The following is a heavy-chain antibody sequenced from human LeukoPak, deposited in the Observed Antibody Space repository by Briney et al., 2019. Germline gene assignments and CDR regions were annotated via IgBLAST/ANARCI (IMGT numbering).Heavy chain of an antibody. CDR3: ARVTYVDDMLYQYFDY. Sequence: PSETLSLTCAVSSYSISSGSYWGWIRQSPGKGPEWVGSIFHSGNSYYNPSLKSRLTMSVDTSKNQFSLKLNSVTAADTALYYCARVTYVDDMLYQYFDYWGQGILVTVSS. CDR1: SYSISSGSY. J-gene: IGHJ4*02. V-gene: IGHV4-38-2*01. D-gene: IGHD4-17*01. CDR2: IFHSGNS.